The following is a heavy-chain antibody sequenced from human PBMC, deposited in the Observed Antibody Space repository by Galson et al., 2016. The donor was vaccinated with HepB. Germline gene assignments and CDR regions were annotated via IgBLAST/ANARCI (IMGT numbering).Heavy chain of an antibody. D-gene: IGHD5-12*01. J-gene: IGHJ4*02. CDR2: RTGNRDRI. CDR1: GFMPDEYG. Sequence: PLRLSCAASGFMPDEYGMYWVTQAPAKGLQCVAGRTGNRDRIAYAACVRGRFTISRDNAENTLYLQMNNLRPEDTALYYCAKKRGASSGYEFDSWGQGTLVTVSS. CDR3: AKKRGASSGYEFDS. V-gene: IGHV3-9*02.